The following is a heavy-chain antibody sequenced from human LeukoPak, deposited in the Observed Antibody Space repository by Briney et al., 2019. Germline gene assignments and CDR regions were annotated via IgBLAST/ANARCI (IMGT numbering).Heavy chain of an antibody. CDR1: GGSISSYY. D-gene: IGHD3-3*01. CDR3: ARSDAHHYYDFWSGYYPYYYYGMDV. J-gene: IGHJ6*02. Sequence: KPSETPSLTCTVSGGSISSYYWSWIRQPPGKGLEWIGYIYYSGSTNYNPSLKSRVTISVDTSKNQFSLKLSSVTAADTAVYYCARSDAHHYYDFWSGYYPYYYYGMDVWGQGTTVTVSS. V-gene: IGHV4-59*01. CDR2: IYYSGST.